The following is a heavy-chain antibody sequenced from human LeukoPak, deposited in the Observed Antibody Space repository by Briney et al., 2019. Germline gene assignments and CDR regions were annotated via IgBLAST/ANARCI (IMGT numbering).Heavy chain of an antibody. Sequence: ASVKVSCKASGYTFTGYYMHWVRQAPGQGLEWMGWINPNSGGTNYAQKFQGRVTMTRDTSISTAYMELSRLRSDDTAVYYCARYLWSRAVADYWGQGTLVTVSS. CDR1: GYTFTGYY. V-gene: IGHV1-2*02. D-gene: IGHD6-19*01. CDR2: INPNSGGT. J-gene: IGHJ4*02. CDR3: ARYLWSRAVADY.